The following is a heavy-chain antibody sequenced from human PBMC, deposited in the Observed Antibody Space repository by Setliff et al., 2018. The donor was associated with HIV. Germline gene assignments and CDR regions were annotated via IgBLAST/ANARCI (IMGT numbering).Heavy chain of an antibody. J-gene: IGHJ5*02. Sequence: SETLSLTCAVYGASFSGYYWAWIRQSPGTGLEWIGEINHSGITNYNPTLKSRVTISTDTSKNQFSLRLNSVTAADTAVYYCASRVYYYDSNNFLREEGFDPWGQGTLVTVSS. CDR1: GASFSGYY. D-gene: IGHD3-22*01. V-gene: IGHV4-34*01. CDR2: INHSGIT. CDR3: ASRVYYYDSNNFLREEGFDP.